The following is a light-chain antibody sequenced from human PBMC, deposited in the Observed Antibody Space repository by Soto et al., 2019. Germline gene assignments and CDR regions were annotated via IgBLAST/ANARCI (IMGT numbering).Light chain of an antibody. CDR2: GAS. J-gene: IGKJ2*01. CDR3: QQYGSSPPYT. CDR1: QSVSSSY. V-gene: IGKV3-20*01. Sequence: EIVLTQSPGTLSLSPVERATLSCRASQSVSSSYLAWYQQKPGQAPRLLIYGASSRATGIPDRFSGSGSGTDFTLTISRLEPEDFAVNYCQQYGSSPPYTLGQGTKLEIK.